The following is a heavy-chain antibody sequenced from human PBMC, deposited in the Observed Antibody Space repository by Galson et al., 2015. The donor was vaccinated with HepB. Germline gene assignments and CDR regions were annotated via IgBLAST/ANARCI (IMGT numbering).Heavy chain of an antibody. CDR1: GGSISSYY. CDR2: IYYSGST. Sequence: SETLSLTCTVSGGSISSYYWYWIRQPPGKGLECIGYIYYSGSTNYNPSLKSRVTISVDTSKNQFSLRLSSVTAADTAMYYCARSDPHIHGYAVDYWGQGTLVTVSS. CDR3: ARSDPHIHGYAVDY. J-gene: IGHJ4*02. V-gene: IGHV4-59*01. D-gene: IGHD5-18*01.